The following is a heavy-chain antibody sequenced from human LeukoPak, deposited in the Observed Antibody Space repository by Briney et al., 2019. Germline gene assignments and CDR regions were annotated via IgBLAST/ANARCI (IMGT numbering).Heavy chain of an antibody. V-gene: IGHV4-59*08. CDR3: ARHHRSGSGWPNGFDP. D-gene: IGHD3-10*01. Sequence: SETLSLTCTVSGGSITSYFWSWIRQPPGKGLEWIGYIYYSGSTNYNPSLRSRVTISVDTSKNQFSLKLSSVTAADTAVYYWARHHRSGSGWPNGFDPWGQGTLVTVSS. J-gene: IGHJ5*02. CDR2: IYYSGST. CDR1: GGSITSYF.